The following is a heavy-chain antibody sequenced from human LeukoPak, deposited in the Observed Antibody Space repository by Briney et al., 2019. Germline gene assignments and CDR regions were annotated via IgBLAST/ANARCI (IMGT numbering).Heavy chain of an antibody. CDR2: IYYSGST. CDR3: ARDLAGTTGSFDY. Sequence: SQTLSLTCAVSGGSISSGGYYWSWIRQHPGKGLEWIGYIYYSGSTYYNPSLKSRVTISVDTSKNQFSLKLSSVTAADTAVYYCARDLAGTTGSFDYWGQGTLVTVSS. V-gene: IGHV4-31*11. D-gene: IGHD1-7*01. CDR1: GGSISSGGYY. J-gene: IGHJ4*02.